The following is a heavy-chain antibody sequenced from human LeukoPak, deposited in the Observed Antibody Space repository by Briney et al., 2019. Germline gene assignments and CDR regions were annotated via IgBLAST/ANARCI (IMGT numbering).Heavy chain of an antibody. CDR3: ARDAPTYYYGSGRVDY. Sequence: GGSLRLSCAASGFTFSTYSMSWVRQAPGKGLEWVANIKQDGSEKYYVDSVKGRFTISRDNAKNSLYLQMNSLRAEDTAVYYCARDAPTYYYGSGRVDYWGQGTLVTVSS. V-gene: IGHV3-7*01. CDR2: IKQDGSEK. J-gene: IGHJ4*02. D-gene: IGHD3-10*01. CDR1: GFTFSTYS.